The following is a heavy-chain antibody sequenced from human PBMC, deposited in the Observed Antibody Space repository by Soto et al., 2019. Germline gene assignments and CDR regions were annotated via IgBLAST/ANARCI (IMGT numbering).Heavy chain of an antibody. CDR3: AMLGGDYRMRAFDI. D-gene: IGHD4-17*01. CDR2: IVVDSGNT. V-gene: IGHV1-58*02. CDR1: GFTFTSSA. Sequence: SVKISCKASGFTFTSSAMQWVRQARGQRLEWIGWIVVDSGNTNYAQKFQGRVTITADESTSTAYMELSSLRSEDTAVYYCAMLGGDYRMRAFDIWGQGTMVTVSS. J-gene: IGHJ3*02.